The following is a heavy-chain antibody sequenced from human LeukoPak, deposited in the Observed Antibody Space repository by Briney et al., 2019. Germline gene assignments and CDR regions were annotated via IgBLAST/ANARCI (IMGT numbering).Heavy chain of an antibody. J-gene: IGHJ4*02. Sequence: SETLSLTCTVSGGSISSGDYYWSWIRQPPGKALEWIGYIYCSGSTYYNPSLKSRVTISVDTSKNQFSLKLSSVTAADTAVYYCARGSWHTIGKGYYFDYWGQGTLVTVSS. CDR3: ARGSWHTIGKGYYFDY. V-gene: IGHV4-30-4*01. D-gene: IGHD2-8*01. CDR1: GGSISSGDYY. CDR2: IYCSGST.